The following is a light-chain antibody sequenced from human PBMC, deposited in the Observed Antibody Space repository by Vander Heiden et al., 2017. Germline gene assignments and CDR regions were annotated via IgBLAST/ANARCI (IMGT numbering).Light chain of an antibody. CDR1: SSDIGGYSY. Sequence: SALTQPASVSGTPGLSITFSCSGTSSDIGGYSYVSWYQRHPGKAPKLIIYDVDSRPSGVSNRCSGSKSGKTASLTISGLQAEDEAEYYCSSYTTSGTFPYVFGAGTQVTVL. J-gene: IGLJ1*01. CDR3: SSYTTSGTFPYV. V-gene: IGLV2-14*01. CDR2: DVD.